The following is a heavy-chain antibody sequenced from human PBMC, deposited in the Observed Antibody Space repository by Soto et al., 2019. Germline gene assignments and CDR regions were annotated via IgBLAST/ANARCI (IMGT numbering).Heavy chain of an antibody. CDR2: IYYSGST. J-gene: IGHJ5*02. D-gene: IGHD4-17*01. CDR1: GGSISSGDYY. V-gene: IGHV4-30-4*01. CDR3: ARASDYGGNSA. Sequence: SETLSLTCTVSGGSISSGDYYWSWIRQPPGKGLEWIGYIYYSGSTYYNPSLKSRVTISVDTSKNQFSLKLSSVTAADTAVYYCARASDYGGNSAWGQGTLVTVSS.